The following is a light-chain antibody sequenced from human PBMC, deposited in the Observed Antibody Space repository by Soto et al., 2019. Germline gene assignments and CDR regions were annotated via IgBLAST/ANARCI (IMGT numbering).Light chain of an antibody. CDR1: QSLLHSNGYNY. J-gene: IGKJ2*03. CDR3: MQALQTPLFS. Sequence: DIVMTQSPLSLPVTPGEPASISCRSSQSLLHSNGYNYLDWYLRKPGQSPQLLIYLGSNRASGVPDRFSGGGSGTDFTLKISRVEAEDVGVYYCMQALQTPLFSFGQGTKLEIK. CDR2: LGS. V-gene: IGKV2-28*01.